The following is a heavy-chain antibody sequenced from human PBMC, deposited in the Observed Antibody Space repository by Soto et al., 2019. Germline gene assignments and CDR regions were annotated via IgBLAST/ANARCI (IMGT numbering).Heavy chain of an antibody. CDR3: ARDPLIGDTDYGLDV. D-gene: IGHD2-21*01. V-gene: IGHV3-74*01. J-gene: IGHJ6*02. CDR2: INNDGSST. CDR1: GFTFSSYW. Sequence: GGSLRLSCAASGFTFSSYWMHWVRQAPGKGLVWVSRINNDGSSTSYADSVKGRFTISRDNAKSTLYLEMSSLRAEDTAVYYCARDPLIGDTDYGLDVWGQGTTVTVSS.